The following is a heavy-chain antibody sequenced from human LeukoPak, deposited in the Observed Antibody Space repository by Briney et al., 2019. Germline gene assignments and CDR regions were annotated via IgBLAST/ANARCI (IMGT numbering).Heavy chain of an antibody. D-gene: IGHD2-2*01. CDR3: ASIYCSSSSCYHVY. J-gene: IGHJ4*02. Sequence: PSETLSLTCAVSGGSISSSNWWSWVRQPPGKGLEWIGYIYYSESTNYNPSLKSRVTISVDTSKNQFSLKLSSVTAADTAVYFCASIYCSSSSCYHVYWGQGTLVTVSS. V-gene: IGHV4-4*02. CDR1: GGSISSSNW. CDR2: IYYSEST.